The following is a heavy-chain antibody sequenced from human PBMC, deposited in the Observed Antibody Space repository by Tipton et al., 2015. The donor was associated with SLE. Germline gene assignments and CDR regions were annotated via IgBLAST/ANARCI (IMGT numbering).Heavy chain of an antibody. CDR1: GGSISSGSYY. CDR2: IYTSGST. J-gene: IGHJ3*02. CDR3: ARGGYSYGPGHAFDI. V-gene: IGHV4-61*09. Sequence: TLSLTCTVSGGSISSGSYYWSWIRQPAGKGLEWIGYIYTSGSTNYNPSLKSRVTISVDTSKNQFSLKLSSVTAADTAVYYCARGGYSYGPGHAFDIWCQGTIVTVSS. D-gene: IGHD5-18*01.